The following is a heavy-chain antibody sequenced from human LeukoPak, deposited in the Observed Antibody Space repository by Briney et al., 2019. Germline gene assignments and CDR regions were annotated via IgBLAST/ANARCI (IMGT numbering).Heavy chain of an antibody. CDR1: GFTFDDYG. V-gene: IGHV3-20*04. CDR2: INWNGGST. D-gene: IGHD4-11*01. Sequence: GGSLRLSCAASGFTFDDYGMSWVRQAPGKGLEWVSGINWNGGSTGYADSVKGRFTISRDNAKNSLYLQMNSLRAEDAAIYYCAKDLQNSHYVEVFDYWGQGTLVTVSS. CDR3: AKDLQNSHYVEVFDY. J-gene: IGHJ4*02.